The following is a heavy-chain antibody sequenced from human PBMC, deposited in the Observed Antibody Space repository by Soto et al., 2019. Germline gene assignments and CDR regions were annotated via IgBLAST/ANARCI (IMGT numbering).Heavy chain of an antibody. D-gene: IGHD1-1*01. CDR1: GGTFSSYA. CDR3: ARGGHWNVRVKTYMDV. CDR2: IIPIFGTA. V-gene: IGHV1-69*01. Sequence: QVQLVQSGAEVKKPGSSVKVSCKASGGTFSSYAISWVRQAPGQGLEWMGGIIPIFGTANYAQKFQGRVTITADESTSTAYRELSSLRSEDTAVYYCARGGHWNVRVKTYMDVWGQGTTVTVSS. J-gene: IGHJ6*02.